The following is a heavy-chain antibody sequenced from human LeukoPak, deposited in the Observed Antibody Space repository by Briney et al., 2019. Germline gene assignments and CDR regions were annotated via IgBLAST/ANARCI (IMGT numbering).Heavy chain of an antibody. D-gene: IGHD2-15*01. J-gene: IGHJ6*02. V-gene: IGHV3-48*01. Sequence: GGSLRLSCAASGFTVSSNYMSWGRQAPGKGLEWVSYISSSSSTIYYADSVKGRFTISRDNAKNSLYLQMTSLRAEDTAVYYCAREMERGGSWWYYYGMDVWGQGTTVTVSS. CDR3: AREMERGGSWWYYYGMDV. CDR1: GFTVSSNY. CDR2: ISSSSSTI.